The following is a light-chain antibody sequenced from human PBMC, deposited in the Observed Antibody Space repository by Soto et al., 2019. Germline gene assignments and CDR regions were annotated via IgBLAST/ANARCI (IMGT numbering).Light chain of an antibody. CDR3: QQYHNSPPWT. V-gene: IGKV3-15*01. Sequence: EIVMTQSPATLSVSPGERATLSCKASQSVSSNLAWYQQKPGQAPRILIFGASTRATDIPARFSGSGSGTEFTLTISSLQSEDFAVYYCQQYHNSPPWTFGQGTKVEIK. J-gene: IGKJ1*01. CDR2: GAS. CDR1: QSVSSN.